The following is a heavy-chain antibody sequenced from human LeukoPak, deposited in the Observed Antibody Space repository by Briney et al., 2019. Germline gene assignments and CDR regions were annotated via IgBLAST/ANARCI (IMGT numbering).Heavy chain of an antibody. J-gene: IGHJ6*02. V-gene: IGHV3-30*03. CDR2: ISYDGSNK. CDR3: ARGSGYCTNGVCYTGCMDV. Sequence: PGGSLRLSCAASGFTFSSYGMHWVRQAPGKGLEWVAVISYDGSNKYYADSVKGRFTISRDNSKNTLYLQMNSLRAEDTAVYYCARGSGYCTNGVCYTGCMDVWGQGTTVTVSS. CDR1: GFTFSSYG. D-gene: IGHD2-8*01.